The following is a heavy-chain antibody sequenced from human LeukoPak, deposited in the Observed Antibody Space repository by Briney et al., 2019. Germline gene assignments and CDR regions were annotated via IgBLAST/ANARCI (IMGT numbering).Heavy chain of an antibody. CDR1: GFTFSSYG. Sequence: GGSLRLSCAASGFTFSSYGMHWVRQAPGKGLEWVAVIWYDGSNKYYADSVKGRFTISRDNSKNTLYLQMNSLRAEDTAVYYCAKDGTAMVTLPFGYWGQGTLVTVSS. J-gene: IGHJ4*02. CDR3: AKDGTAMVTLPFGY. V-gene: IGHV3-33*06. CDR2: IWYDGSNK. D-gene: IGHD5-18*01.